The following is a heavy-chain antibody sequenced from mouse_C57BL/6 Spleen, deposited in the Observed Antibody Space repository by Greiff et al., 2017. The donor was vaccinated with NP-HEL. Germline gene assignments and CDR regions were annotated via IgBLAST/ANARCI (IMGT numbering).Heavy chain of an antibody. CDR2: IRSKSNNYAT. D-gene: IGHD3-2*02. Sequence: EVQGVESGGGLVQPKGSLKLSCAASGFSFNTYAMNWVRQAPGKGLEWVARIRSKSNNYATYYADSVKDRFTISRDDSESMLYLQMNNLKTEDTAMYYCVRQGQLRLPYYYAMDYWGQGTSVTVSS. J-gene: IGHJ4*01. V-gene: IGHV10-1*01. CDR3: VRQGQLRLPYYYAMDY. CDR1: GFSFNTYA.